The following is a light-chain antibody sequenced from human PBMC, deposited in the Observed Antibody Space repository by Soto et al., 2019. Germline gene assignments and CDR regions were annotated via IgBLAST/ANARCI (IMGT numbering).Light chain of an antibody. J-gene: IGKJ5*01. Sequence: EIVLTQSPGILSLSPGERASLSCGASQSLSSNFLASYQQKPGQAPRLLIYGASSRATGIPDRFSGTGSETDFTLTINRLEPEDFAVYYCQQYENSPITFGQGTRLEIK. CDR2: GAS. V-gene: IGKV3-20*01. CDR3: QQYENSPIT. CDR1: QSLSSNF.